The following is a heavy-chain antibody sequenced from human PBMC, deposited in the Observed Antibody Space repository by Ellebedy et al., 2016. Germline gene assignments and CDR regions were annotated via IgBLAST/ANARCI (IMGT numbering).Heavy chain of an antibody. Sequence: SETLSLTCTVSGDSISSPLYFWGWIRQPPGKGLEWIGSVYSSGSTYYNPSLKSRVTISMDTSKNQFSLNLSSVTAADTAFYYCVSRTGAAAGPRWNWGQGTLVTVSS. CDR3: VSRTGAAAGPRWN. D-gene: IGHD6-13*01. CDR1: GDSISSPLYF. J-gene: IGHJ4*02. V-gene: IGHV4-39*01. CDR2: VYSSGST.